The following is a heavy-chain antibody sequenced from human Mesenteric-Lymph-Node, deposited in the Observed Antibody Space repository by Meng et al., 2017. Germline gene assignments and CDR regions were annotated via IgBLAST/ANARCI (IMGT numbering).Heavy chain of an antibody. J-gene: IGHJ4*02. CDR3: ARRPIAVAGTYFDY. CDR1: GGSFSGYY. V-gene: IGHV4-34*01. CDR2: INHSGST. D-gene: IGHD6-19*01. Sequence: QVQSHPWGQCLCNPSGALSLTWTFYGGSFSGYYWSWIRQPPGKGLEWIGEINHSGSTNYNPSLKSRVTISVDTSKNQFSLKLSSVTAADTAVYYCARRPIAVAGTYFDYWGQGTLVTVSS.